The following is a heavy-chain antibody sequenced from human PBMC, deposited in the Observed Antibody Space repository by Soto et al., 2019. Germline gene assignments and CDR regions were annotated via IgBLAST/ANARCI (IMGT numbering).Heavy chain of an antibody. V-gene: IGHV3-48*03. CDR3: AGERELMYAPYDAFNI. Sequence: EEQLVESGGGLGQPGGSLRLSCISSGFALDTYDMSWVRQAPGKALEWISHIGTGGDRIYYADSVKGRFTISRDNARNSVYLQMGGLRDDDTGLYDCAGERELMYAPYDAFNIWGQGTLVTVSS. J-gene: IGHJ3*02. CDR2: IGTGGDRI. D-gene: IGHD2-8*01. CDR1: GFALDTYD.